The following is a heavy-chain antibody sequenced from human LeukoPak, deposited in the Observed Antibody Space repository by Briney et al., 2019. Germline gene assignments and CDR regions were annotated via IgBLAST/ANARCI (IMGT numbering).Heavy chain of an antibody. J-gene: IGHJ4*02. V-gene: IGHV4-59*08. CDR3: ARLDMYYYDSSGYSYGNFDY. Sequence: SETLSLTCTVSGGSISSYYWSWIRQPPGKGLEWIGYIYYSGSTNYNPSLKSRVTISVDTSKNQFSLKLSSVTAADTAVYYCARLDMYYYDSSGYSYGNFDYWGQGTLVTVSS. CDR1: GGSISSYY. D-gene: IGHD3-22*01. CDR2: IYYSGST.